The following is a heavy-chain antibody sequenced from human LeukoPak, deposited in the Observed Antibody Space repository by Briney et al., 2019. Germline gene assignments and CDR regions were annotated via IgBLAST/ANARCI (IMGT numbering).Heavy chain of an antibody. CDR1: GGSISSSSYY. V-gene: IGHV4-39*01. D-gene: IGHD2-2*01. CDR2: IYYSGST. CDR3: ARFYLEDCSSTSCYGAYFDY. Sequence: SETLSLTCTVSGGSISSSSYYWGWIRQPPGKGLEWIGSIYYSGSTYYSPSLKSRVTISVDTSKNQFSLKLSSVTAADTAVYYCARFYLEDCSSTSCYGAYFDYWGQGTLVTVSS. J-gene: IGHJ4*02.